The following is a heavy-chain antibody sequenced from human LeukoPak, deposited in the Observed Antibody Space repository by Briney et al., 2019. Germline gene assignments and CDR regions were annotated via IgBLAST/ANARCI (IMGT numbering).Heavy chain of an antibody. CDR1: GYTFTSYG. V-gene: IGHV1-18*01. J-gene: IGHJ4*02. CDR2: ISAYNGNT. D-gene: IGHD1-26*01. Sequence: ASVKVSCKASGYTFTSYGISWVRQAPGQGLEWMGWISAYNGNTNYAQKLQGRVTMTTDTFTSTAYMELRSLRSDDTAVYYCAREESGSSQSPFDYWGQGTLVTVSS. CDR3: AREESGSSQSPFDY.